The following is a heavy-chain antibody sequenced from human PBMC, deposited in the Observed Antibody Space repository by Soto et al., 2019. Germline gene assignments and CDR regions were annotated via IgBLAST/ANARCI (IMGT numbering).Heavy chain of an antibody. CDR3: SCHLRQGYFDY. Sequence: SETLSLTCTVSGDSISSSTYFWAWVRQPPGKGLEWIGSIYYSGSTYYNPSLKSRVTISVDTSKNHFSLKLSSVTAADTAVYYCSCHLRQGYFDYWAQRTLVTVSS. CDR1: GDSISSSTYF. CDR2: IYYSGST. J-gene: IGHJ4*02. V-gene: IGHV4-39*02.